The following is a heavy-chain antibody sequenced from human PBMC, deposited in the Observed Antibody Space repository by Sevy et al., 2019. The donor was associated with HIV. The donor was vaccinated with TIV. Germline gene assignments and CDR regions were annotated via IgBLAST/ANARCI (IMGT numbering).Heavy chain of an antibody. D-gene: IGHD6-13*01. CDR3: AREDGSRQYFQY. CDR1: GFTFSSYK. CDR2: ISTSGSII. J-gene: IGHJ1*01. V-gene: IGHV3-48*03. Sequence: GGSLRLSCVASGFTFSSYKMNWVRQAPGKGLEWVSHISTSGSIIHYEDSVKGRFTISRDNAKNSLYLQMNSLRAEDTAVYYCAREDGSRQYFQYWGQGTLVTVSS.